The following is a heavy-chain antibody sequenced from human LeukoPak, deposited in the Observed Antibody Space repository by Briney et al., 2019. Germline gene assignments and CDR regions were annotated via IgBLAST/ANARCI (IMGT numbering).Heavy chain of an antibody. CDR2: ISGSGGST. D-gene: IGHD2-21*01. Sequence: PGGSLRLSCAASGFTFSSYAMSWVRQTPGKGLEWVSAISGSGGSTYYADSVKGRFTISRDNSKNTLYLQMNSLRAEDTAVYYCAKDPAVMVGDYYYYYGMDVWGQGTTVTVSS. V-gene: IGHV3-23*01. J-gene: IGHJ6*02. CDR3: AKDPAVMVGDYYYYYGMDV. CDR1: GFTFSSYA.